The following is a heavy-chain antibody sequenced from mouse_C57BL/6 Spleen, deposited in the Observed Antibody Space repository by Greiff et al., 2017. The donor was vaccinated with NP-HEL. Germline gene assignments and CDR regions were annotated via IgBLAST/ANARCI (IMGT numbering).Heavy chain of an antibody. CDR1: GYTFTSYW. D-gene: IGHD2-5*01. V-gene: IGHV1-55*01. CDR3: ARGSNYVKFDY. J-gene: IGHJ2*01. CDR2: IYPGSGST. Sequence: QVQLQQPGAELVKPGASVKMSCKASGYTFTSYWITWVKQRPGQGLEWIGDIYPGSGSTNYNEKFKSKATLTVDTPSSTAYMQLSSLTSEDSAVYYCARGSNYVKFDYWGQGTTLTVSS.